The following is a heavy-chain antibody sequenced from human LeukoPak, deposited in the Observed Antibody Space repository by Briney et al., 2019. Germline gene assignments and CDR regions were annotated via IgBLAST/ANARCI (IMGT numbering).Heavy chain of an antibody. Sequence: ASVKVSCNASGYTFTSYYMHWVRQAPGQGLEWMGLINPTGDSTAYAQKFQGRVTMTRDMSTSTDYMELSSLRSEDTAIYYCARDNSVGDHAWWFDPWGQGTLVTVSS. CDR2: INPTGDST. D-gene: IGHD1-26*01. CDR1: GYTFTSYY. V-gene: IGHV1-46*01. CDR3: ARDNSVGDHAWWFDP. J-gene: IGHJ5*02.